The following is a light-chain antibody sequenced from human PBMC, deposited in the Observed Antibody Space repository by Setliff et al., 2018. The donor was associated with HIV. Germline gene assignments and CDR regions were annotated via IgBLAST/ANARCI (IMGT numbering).Light chain of an antibody. Sequence: QSALAQPASVSGSPGQSITISCTGTSSDVGSYNFVSWYQQHPGKAPKLMIYEVSKRPSGDSDRFSGSKSGNTASLTISGLQADDEADYYCNSYSTSSTPLYVFGTGTKVTVL. J-gene: IGLJ1*01. CDR1: SSDVGSYNF. CDR2: EVS. CDR3: NSYSTSSTPLYV. V-gene: IGLV2-14*02.